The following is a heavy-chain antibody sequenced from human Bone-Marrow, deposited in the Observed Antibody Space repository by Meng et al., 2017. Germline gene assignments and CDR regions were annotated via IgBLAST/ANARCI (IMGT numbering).Heavy chain of an antibody. CDR1: GGSISSVGYY. D-gene: IGHD4-17*01. J-gene: IGHJ4*02. CDR3: ARDRNDYGSHYFDY. Sequence: QVQRQESGPGLGKPAQSLSLTGTVPGGSISSVGYYWSWIRQHPGKGLEWLGYIYHSGSTYYNPSLKSRVTISVDTSKNQFSLKLSSVTAADTAVYYCARDRNDYGSHYFDYWGQGTLVTVSS. CDR2: IYHSGST. V-gene: IGHV4-31*03.